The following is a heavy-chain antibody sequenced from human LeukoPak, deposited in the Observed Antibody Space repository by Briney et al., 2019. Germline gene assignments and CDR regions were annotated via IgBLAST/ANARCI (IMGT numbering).Heavy chain of an antibody. Sequence: ASVKVSCKASGGTSSNYAISWERQAPGQGLEWMGGIIPIFGTANYAQKFQGRVTITADESTSTAYMELSSLRSEDTAVYYCARDKFPGGFDYWGQGTLVTVSS. CDR2: IIPIFGTA. CDR1: GGTSSNYA. V-gene: IGHV1-69*13. D-gene: IGHD3-16*01. CDR3: ARDKFPGGFDY. J-gene: IGHJ4*02.